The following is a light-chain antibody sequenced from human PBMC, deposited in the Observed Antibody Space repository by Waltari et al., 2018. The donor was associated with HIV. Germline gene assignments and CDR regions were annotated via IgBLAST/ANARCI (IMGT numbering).Light chain of an antibody. J-gene: IGLJ1*01. CDR1: SSNIGNNF. Sequence: QSVLTQPPSVSAAPGQNVTISCSGSSSNIGNNFLAWSPPPPGTAPKLLIYDNDKRPPGIPDRFSGSKSGTSATLGITGLQPGDEADYYCGTWDNSLNAYVFGTGTKVTVL. CDR3: GTWDNSLNAYV. V-gene: IGLV1-51*01. CDR2: DND.